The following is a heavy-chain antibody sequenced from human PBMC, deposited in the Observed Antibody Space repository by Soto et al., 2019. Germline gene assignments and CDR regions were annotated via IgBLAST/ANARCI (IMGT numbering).Heavy chain of an antibody. V-gene: IGHV1-8*02. CDR1: GYTFTGYY. D-gene: IGHD3-3*01. CDR2: MNPNSGNT. Sequence: ASVKVSCKTSGYTFTGYYIHWVRQAPGQGLEWMGWMNPNSGNTGYAQKFQGRVTMTRNTSISTAYMELSSLRSEDTAVYYCARRYYDFWSGVNWFDPWGQGTLVTVSS. CDR3: ARRYYDFWSGVNWFDP. J-gene: IGHJ5*02.